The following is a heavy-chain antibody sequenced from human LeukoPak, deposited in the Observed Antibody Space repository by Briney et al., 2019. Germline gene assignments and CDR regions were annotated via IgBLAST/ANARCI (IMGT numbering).Heavy chain of an antibody. CDR2: ISGSGGST. CDR3: AKVPYDFWSGYYMGDGDY. CDR1: GFTFSSYA. Sequence: GSLRLSCAASGFTFSSYAMSWVRQAPGKGLEWVSAISGSGGSTYYADSVKGRFTISRDNSKNTLYLQMNSLRAEDTAVYYCAKVPYDFWSGYYMGDGDYWGQGTLVTVSS. V-gene: IGHV3-23*01. D-gene: IGHD3-3*01. J-gene: IGHJ4*02.